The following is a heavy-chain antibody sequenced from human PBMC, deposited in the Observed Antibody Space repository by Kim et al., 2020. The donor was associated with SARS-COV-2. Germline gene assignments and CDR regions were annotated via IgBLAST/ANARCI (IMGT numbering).Heavy chain of an antibody. V-gene: IGHV4-39*07. CDR1: GGSISSSSYY. J-gene: IGHJ3*02. CDR3: ARDYDDILTGSIVWAFDI. CDR2: IYYSGST. D-gene: IGHD3-9*01. Sequence: SETLSLTCTVSGGSISSSSYYWGWIRQPPGKGLEWIGSIYYSGSTYYNPSLKSRVTISVDTSKNQFSLKLSSVTAADTAVYYCARDYDDILTGSIVWAFDIWGQGTMVTVSS.